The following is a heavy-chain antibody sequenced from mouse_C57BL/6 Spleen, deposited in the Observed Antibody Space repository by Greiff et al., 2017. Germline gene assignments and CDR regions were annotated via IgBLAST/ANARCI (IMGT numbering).Heavy chain of an antibody. CDR3: ARGGFTTVVATDWYFDV. CDR2: ISDGGSYT. J-gene: IGHJ1*03. D-gene: IGHD1-1*01. V-gene: IGHV5-4*01. Sequence: DVHLVESGGGLEKPGGSLKLSCAASGFNFSSYAMSWVRQTPEKRLEWVATISDGGSYTYYPDNVKGRFTISRDNAKNNLYLQMSHLKSEDTAMYYCARGGFTTVVATDWYFDVWGTGTTGTVSS. CDR1: GFNFSSYA.